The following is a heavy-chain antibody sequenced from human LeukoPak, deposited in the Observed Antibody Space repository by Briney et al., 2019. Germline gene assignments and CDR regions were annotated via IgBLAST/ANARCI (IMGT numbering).Heavy chain of an antibody. CDR3: ARGGYYGSGNDFRFDP. J-gene: IGHJ5*02. D-gene: IGHD3-10*01. CDR1: GYSISSHYY. V-gene: IGHV4-38-2*02. Sequence: PSETLSLTCTASGYSISSHYYWGWIRQPPGKGLEWIGSIYHSGSTYYNPSLKSRVTISVDTSKNQFSLKLSSVTAADTAVYYCARGGYYGSGNDFRFDPWGQGTLVTVSS. CDR2: IYHSGST.